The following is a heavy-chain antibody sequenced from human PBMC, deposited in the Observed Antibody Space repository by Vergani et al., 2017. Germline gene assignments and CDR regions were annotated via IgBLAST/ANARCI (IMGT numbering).Heavy chain of an antibody. CDR3: ARTDSFILRYFHWAL. CDR1: GGSITSSSYY. Sequence: QLHLQESGPGLVKPSETLSLTCTVSGGSITSSSYYWGWIRQPPGKGLEWIGNIYHSGGAYYNLSLKGRVTISVDTSKNQFSLEVTSVTAADTAIYFCARTDSFILRYFHWALWGQGTLVTVSS. V-gene: IGHV4-39*01. J-gene: IGHJ4*02. CDR2: IYHSGGA. D-gene: IGHD3-9*01.